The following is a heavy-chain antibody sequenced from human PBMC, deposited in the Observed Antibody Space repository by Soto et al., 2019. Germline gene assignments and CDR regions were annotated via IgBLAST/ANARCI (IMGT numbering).Heavy chain of an antibody. CDR2: VIPPLDAS. CDR3: ASGKSQMTQDRMGFYYYMDV. V-gene: IGHV1-69*08. CDR1: GNTFFNYI. J-gene: IGHJ6*03. D-gene: IGHD2-15*01. Sequence: QVQLVQSGAEVKKPGSSVKIPCTPSGNTFFNYIFTWGRRPPEQGLEWWGRVIPPLDASNSAENFQDRVTITADKSTSTAYMELSGLKSDDSAIYYCASGKSQMTQDRMGFYYYMDVWGKGTTVTVSS.